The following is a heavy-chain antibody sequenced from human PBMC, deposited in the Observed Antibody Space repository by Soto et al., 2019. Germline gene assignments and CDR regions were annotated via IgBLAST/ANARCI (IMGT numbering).Heavy chain of an antibody. CDR3: ARKDKSGYFNWFDP. D-gene: IGHD3-22*01. V-gene: IGHV5-51*01. CDR2: IFPSDSDT. CDR1: GYRFTPYW. Sequence: GESLKISCRTSGYRFTPYWIAWVRQMPGKGLGWMGIIFPSDSDTRYSPSFQGQVTISADRSTSTVFLQWASLKASDTAVYFCARKDKSGYFNWFDPWGQGTLVTVSS. J-gene: IGHJ5*02.